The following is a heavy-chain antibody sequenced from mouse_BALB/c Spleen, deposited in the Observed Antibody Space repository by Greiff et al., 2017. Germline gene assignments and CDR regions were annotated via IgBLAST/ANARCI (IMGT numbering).Heavy chain of an antibody. D-gene: IGHD2-4*01. Sequence: DVQLVESGGDLVKPGGSLKLSCAASGFTFSSYGMSWVRQTPDKRLEWVATISSGGSYTYYPDSVKGRFTISRDNAKNTLYLQMSSLKSEDTAMYYCAREATMITMAYWGQGTLVTVSA. V-gene: IGHV5-6*01. CDR1: GFTFSSYG. CDR3: AREATMITMAY. J-gene: IGHJ3*01. CDR2: ISSGGSYT.